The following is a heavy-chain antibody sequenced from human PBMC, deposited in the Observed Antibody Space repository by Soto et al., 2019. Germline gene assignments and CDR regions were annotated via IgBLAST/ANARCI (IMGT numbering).Heavy chain of an antibody. Sequence: GGSLRLSCAASGFTFGNYAMSWVRQAPGKGLEWVSAIAASGATTYYADSAKGRLTVSRDNSKNTLYLQMNSLRAEDTAVYYCAKDRGGSGWRFDYWGQGTLVTVSS. CDR1: GFTFGNYA. J-gene: IGHJ4*02. CDR2: IAASGATT. CDR3: AKDRGGSGWRFDY. D-gene: IGHD6-19*01. V-gene: IGHV3-23*01.